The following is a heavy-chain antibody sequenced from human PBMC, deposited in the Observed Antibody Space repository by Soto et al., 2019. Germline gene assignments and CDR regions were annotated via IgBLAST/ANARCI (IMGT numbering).Heavy chain of an antibody. CDR3: ARGGGFCGGDCYKGGIDY. J-gene: IGHJ4*02. CDR2: ISYDGSTE. Sequence: QVQLVESVGGVVQPGRSLRLSCAASGFTFSPYTMHWVRQTPGKGLEWVAVISYDGSTEYNPDSVKGRLTISRDNPKNTVYLQMNSLRPEDTAIYYCARGGGFCGGDCYKGGIDYWGQGTLVTVAS. D-gene: IGHD2-21*02. CDR1: GFTFSPYT. V-gene: IGHV3-30-3*01.